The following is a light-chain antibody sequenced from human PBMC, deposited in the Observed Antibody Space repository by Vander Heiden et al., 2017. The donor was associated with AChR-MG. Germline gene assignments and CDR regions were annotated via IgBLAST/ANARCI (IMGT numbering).Light chain of an antibody. CDR3: QQYTSYPWT. J-gene: IGKJ1*01. V-gene: IGKV1-5*03. Sequence: IHMTQSPSTLSASVGDRVTITCRASQSLTTWLAWYQQKPGKAPKLLIYKASSLQSGVPSRFSGSGSGTDFTLTISSLQPDDFATYYCQQYTSYPWTFGQGTKVEIK. CDR2: KAS. CDR1: QSLTTW.